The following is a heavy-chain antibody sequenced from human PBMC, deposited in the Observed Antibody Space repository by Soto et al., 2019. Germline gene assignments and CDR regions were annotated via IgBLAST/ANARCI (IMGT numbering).Heavy chain of an antibody. Sequence: SETLSLTCAVSGGSISSSNWWSWVRQPPGKGLEWIGEIYHSGSTNYNPSLKSRVTISVDKSKNQFSLKLSSVTAADTAVYYCARRVAAAGANWFDPWGQGTLVTVSS. V-gene: IGHV4-4*02. CDR2: IYHSGST. J-gene: IGHJ5*02. CDR3: ARRVAAAGANWFDP. D-gene: IGHD6-13*01. CDR1: GGSISSSNW.